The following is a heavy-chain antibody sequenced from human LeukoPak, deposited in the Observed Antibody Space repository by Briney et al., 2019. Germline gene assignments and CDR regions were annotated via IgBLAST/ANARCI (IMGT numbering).Heavy chain of an antibody. CDR2: VSGSGGST. CDR1: GFTFSSHA. Sequence: PGGSLRLSCAASGFTFSSHAMSWVRQAPGKGLEWVSAVSGSGGSTYYADSVKGRFTISRDNSKNTLYLQMNSLRAEDTAVYYCAKAARLLWFGEFTSPYWGQGTLVTVSS. D-gene: IGHD3-10*01. V-gene: IGHV3-23*01. CDR3: AKAARLLWFGEFTSPY. J-gene: IGHJ4*02.